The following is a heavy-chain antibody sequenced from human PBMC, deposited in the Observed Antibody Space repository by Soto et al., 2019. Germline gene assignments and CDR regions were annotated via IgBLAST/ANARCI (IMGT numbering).Heavy chain of an antibody. J-gene: IGHJ5*02. V-gene: IGHV4-39*01. Sequence: SETLSLTCTVSGGSISSSSYYWGWIRQPPGKGLEWIGSIYYSGSTYYNPSLKSRVTISVDTSKNQFSLNHRSVTAADTAVYYCARSSWDCSGGSCYFAPYWLDPCGEGTLVTLCS. CDR3: ARSSWDCSGGSCYFAPYWLDP. CDR2: IYYSGST. CDR1: GGSISSSSYY. D-gene: IGHD2-15*01.